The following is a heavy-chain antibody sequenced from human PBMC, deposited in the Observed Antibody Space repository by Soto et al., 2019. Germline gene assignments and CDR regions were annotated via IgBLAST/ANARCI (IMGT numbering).Heavy chain of an antibody. V-gene: IGHV3-23*01. CDR2: ISGSGGST. CDR3: AKSITMIVVVIAYFDY. D-gene: IGHD3-22*01. Sequence: PGGSLRLSCAASGFTFSSYAMSWVRQAPGKGLEWVSAISGSGGSTYYADSVKGRFTISRDNSKNTLYLQMNSLRAEDTAVYYCAKSITMIVVVIAYFDYWGQGTTVTVSS. CDR1: GFTFSSYA. J-gene: IGHJ4*03.